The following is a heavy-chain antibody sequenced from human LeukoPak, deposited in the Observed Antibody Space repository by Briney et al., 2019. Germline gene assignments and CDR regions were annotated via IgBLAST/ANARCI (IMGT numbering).Heavy chain of an antibody. V-gene: IGHV4-61*09. CDR1: GGSITSGSYC. J-gene: IGHJ5*02. D-gene: IGHD6-13*01. CDR3: ARDLRAAAGRNLNWFDP. Sequence: RPSETLSLTCTVSGGSITSGSYCWSWIRQPAGKGLAWLGHLHTSGSTNYNPSLKSRVTISVDTSKKQFSLKLSSMTAADTAVYYCARDLRAAAGRNLNWFDPWGQGTLVTVSS. CDR2: LHTSGST.